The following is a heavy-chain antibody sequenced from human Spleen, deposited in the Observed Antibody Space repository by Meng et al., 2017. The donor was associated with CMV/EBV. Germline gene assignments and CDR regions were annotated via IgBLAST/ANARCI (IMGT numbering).Heavy chain of an antibody. D-gene: IGHD6-13*01. CDR1: GYSFTRYD. CDR2: INPNNGDT. J-gene: IGHJ6*02. V-gene: IGHV1-8*01. CDR3: ARVEGPAGAMLKYFYYYGMEV. Sequence: ASVKVSCKTSGYSFTRYDINWVRLAPGQGLEWMGWINPNNGDTGYAQEFQGRVTMTRDTSISTVYMELNSLRSDDTAVYYCARVEGPAGAMLKYFYYYGMEVWGQGTTVTVSS.